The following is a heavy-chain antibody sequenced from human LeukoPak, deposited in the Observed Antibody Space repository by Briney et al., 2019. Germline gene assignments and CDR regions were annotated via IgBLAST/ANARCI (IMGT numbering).Heavy chain of an antibody. V-gene: IGHV3-13*04. CDR2: IGTDGRT. CDR1: GFTFSRHD. J-gene: IGHJ3*01. D-gene: IGHD4-17*01. CDR3: ARVTVRNAFDL. Sequence: TGGSLRLSCAASGFTFSRHDMHWVRQAPGKGLEWVSAIGTDGRTYYPGSVKGRFAISREDAKSSLFLQMNSLRAGGTVVYYCARVTVRNAFDLWGQGTMVTVSS.